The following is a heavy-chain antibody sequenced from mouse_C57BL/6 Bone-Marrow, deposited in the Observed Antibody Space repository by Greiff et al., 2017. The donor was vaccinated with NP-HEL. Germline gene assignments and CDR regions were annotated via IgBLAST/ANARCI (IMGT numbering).Heavy chain of an antibody. D-gene: IGHD1-1*01. Sequence: DVKLVESGGGLVKPGGSLKLSCAASGFTFSDYGMHWVRQAPEKGLEWVAYISSGSSTIYYADTVKGRFTISRDNAKNTLFLQMTSLRSEDTAMYYCARPPITTVVMDYWGQGTSVTVSS. CDR1: GFTFSDYG. CDR3: ARPPITTVVMDY. V-gene: IGHV5-17*01. CDR2: ISSGSSTI. J-gene: IGHJ4*01.